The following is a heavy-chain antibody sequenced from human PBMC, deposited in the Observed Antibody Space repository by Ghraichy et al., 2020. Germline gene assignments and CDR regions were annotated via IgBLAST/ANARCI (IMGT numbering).Heavy chain of an antibody. J-gene: IGHJ6*02. CDR2: IYYSGST. Sequence: AGSLSLTCTVSGGSISSYYWSWIRQPPGKGLEWIGYIYYSGSTNYNPSLKSRVTISVDTSKNQFSLKLSSVTAADTAVYYCARDRGIRVGMDVWGQGTTVTVSS. D-gene: IGHD5-18*01. CDR3: ARDRGIRVGMDV. V-gene: IGHV4-59*01. CDR1: GGSISSYY.